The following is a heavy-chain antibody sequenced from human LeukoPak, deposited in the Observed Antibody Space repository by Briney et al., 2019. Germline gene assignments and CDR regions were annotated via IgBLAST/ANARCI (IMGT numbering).Heavy chain of an antibody. CDR2: INHSGST. CDR1: GGSFSGYY. V-gene: IGHV4-34*01. J-gene: IGHJ6*03. Sequence: SETLSLTCAVYGGSFSGYYWSWIRQPPGKGLEWIGEINHSGSTNYNPSLKSRVTISVDTSKNQFSLKLSSVTAADTAVYYCARSVPYYGSGSYYSPYYYYYYMDVWGKGTTVTVSS. CDR3: ARSVPYYGSGSYYSPYYYYYYMDV. D-gene: IGHD3-10*01.